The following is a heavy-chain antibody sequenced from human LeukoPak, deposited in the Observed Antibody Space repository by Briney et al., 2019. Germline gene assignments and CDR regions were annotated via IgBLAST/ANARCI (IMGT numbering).Heavy chain of an antibody. CDR1: GYTFTSYG. D-gene: IGHD2-21*01. J-gene: IGHJ5*02. V-gene: IGHV1-2*02. CDR2: INPNSGGT. Sequence: ASVKVSCKASGYTFTSYGISWVRQAPGQGLEWMGWINPNSGGTNYAQKFQGRVTMTRDTSISTAYMELSRLRSDDTAVYYCARTPCGGDCYWFDPWGQGTLVTVSS. CDR3: ARTPCGGDCYWFDP.